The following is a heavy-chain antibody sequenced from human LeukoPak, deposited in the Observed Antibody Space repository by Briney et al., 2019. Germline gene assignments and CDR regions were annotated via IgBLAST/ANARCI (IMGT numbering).Heavy chain of an antibody. J-gene: IGHJ4*02. Sequence: ASVTLSCNASAYTFTSYGISWVRQAPGQGLEWIGWLSAYNGNTNYAQKLQGRVTMTTVTSTSTAYMELRSLRSDDTAMYYCARDWGIIVVVPAVDYWGQGTLVTVSS. CDR2: LSAYNGNT. D-gene: IGHD2-2*01. CDR3: ARDWGIIVVVPAVDY. CDR1: AYTFTSYG. V-gene: IGHV1-18*04.